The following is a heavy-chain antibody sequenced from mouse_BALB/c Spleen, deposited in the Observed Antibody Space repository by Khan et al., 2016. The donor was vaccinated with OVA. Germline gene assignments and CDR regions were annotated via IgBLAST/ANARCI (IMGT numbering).Heavy chain of an antibody. J-gene: IGHJ3*01. Sequence: VKLLESGAELARPGASVKLSCKASGYIFTDYNINWMRQRTGQGLEWIGEIYPGSDNTYYNVRFKGKATLTVDKSSSTAYMHLSSLTSEDSAVYFCTREWAAWFPYWGQGTLVTVSA. CDR2: IYPGSDNT. V-gene: IGHV1-77*01. CDR3: TREWAAWFPY. CDR1: GYIFTDYN.